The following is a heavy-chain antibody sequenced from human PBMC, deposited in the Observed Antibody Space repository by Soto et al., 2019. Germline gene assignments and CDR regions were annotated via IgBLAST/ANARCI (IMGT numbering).Heavy chain of an antibody. J-gene: IGHJ4*02. CDR3: ARGGCKLFDY. CDR2: FYYSGST. D-gene: IGHD6-19*01. Sequence: SETLSLTCTVSGGSISSYYWSWIRQPPGKGLEWIGYFYYSGSTNYNPSLKSRVTISVDTSKNQFSLKLSSVTAADTAVYYCARGGCKLFDYWGQGTLVTVSS. CDR1: GGSISSYY. V-gene: IGHV4-59*01.